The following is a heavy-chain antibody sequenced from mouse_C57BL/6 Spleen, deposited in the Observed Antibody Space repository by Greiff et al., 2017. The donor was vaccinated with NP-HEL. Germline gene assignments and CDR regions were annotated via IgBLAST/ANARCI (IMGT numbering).Heavy chain of an antibody. Sequence: VQLQQPGAELVKPGASVKVSCKASGYTFTSYWMHWVKQRPGQGLEWLGRIHPSDSDTNYNQKFKGKATLTVDKSSSTAYMQLSSLTSEDSAVYYCAIPYDYDAMDYWGQGTSVTVSS. CDR2: IHPSDSDT. D-gene: IGHD6-5*01. J-gene: IGHJ4*01. CDR3: AIPYDYDAMDY. V-gene: IGHV1-74*01. CDR1: GYTFTSYW.